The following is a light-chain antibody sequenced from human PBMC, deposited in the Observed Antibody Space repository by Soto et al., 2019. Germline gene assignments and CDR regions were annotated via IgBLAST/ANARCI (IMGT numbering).Light chain of an antibody. CDR2: GES. CDR1: QTISRNY. CDR3: QEYGGPVPWT. V-gene: IGKV3-20*01. J-gene: IGKJ1*01. Sequence: EVVLTQSPGTLSLSPGERATVSCRASQTISRNYLAWYQKKPGQSPRLLIYGESTRATGIPDRFTGSGSGTDFTLTIARLEPDALAVEYCQEYGGPVPWTFGQGTNV.